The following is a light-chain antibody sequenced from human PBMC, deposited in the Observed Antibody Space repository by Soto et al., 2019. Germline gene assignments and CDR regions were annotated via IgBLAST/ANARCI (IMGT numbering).Light chain of an antibody. V-gene: IGLV2-14*03. CDR3: TSYTPSSTYV. CDR1: SSDVGNYDY. CDR2: AVS. Sequence: QSVLTQPASVSGSPGQSITISCTGTSSDVGNYDYVSWYQQYPGKAPKLMIYAVSRRPSGVSNRFSGSKSGNTAPLTISGLQAEDEADYYCTSYTPSSTYVFGTGTKLTVL. J-gene: IGLJ1*01.